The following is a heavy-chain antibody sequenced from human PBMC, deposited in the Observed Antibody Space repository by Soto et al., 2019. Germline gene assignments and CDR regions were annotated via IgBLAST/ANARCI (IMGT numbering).Heavy chain of an antibody. J-gene: IGHJ5*02. Sequence: SETLSLTCAVSGGSISSSNWWSWVRQPPGKGLEWIGEIYHSGITNYNPSLKSRVTISVDKSKNQFSLKLSSVTAADTAVYYCARGQGTRENWFDPWGQGTLVTVSS. CDR3: ARGQGTRENWFDP. D-gene: IGHD3-10*01. CDR2: IYHSGIT. CDR1: GGSISSSNW. V-gene: IGHV4-4*02.